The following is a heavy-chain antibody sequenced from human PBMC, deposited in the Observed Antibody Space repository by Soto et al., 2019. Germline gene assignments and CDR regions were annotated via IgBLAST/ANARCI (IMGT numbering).Heavy chain of an antibody. V-gene: IGHV3-9*01. CDR3: AKDRAVVVPVSTSYFHYYGLDV. CDR2: VGWNGGDI. CDR1: GFTLDDYT. D-gene: IGHD2-2*01. Sequence: VQLVESGGGLVQPGGSLRLSCAASGFTLDDYTMHWVRQAPGKGLEWVSGVGWNGGDIVYADSVKGRFTVSRDNNKNYLYLEGNSLRAEDTAIYYCAKDRAVVVPVSTSYFHYYGLDVWGQGTTVTVS. J-gene: IGHJ6*02.